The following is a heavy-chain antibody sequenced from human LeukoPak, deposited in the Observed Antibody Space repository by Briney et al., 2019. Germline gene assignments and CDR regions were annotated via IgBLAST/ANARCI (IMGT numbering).Heavy chain of an antibody. V-gene: IGHV4-61*02. D-gene: IGHD3-9*01. Sequence: PSQTLSLTCSVSGGSISSGTYYWSWIRQPAGKGLEWIGRIYTSGSTKYNPSLKSRVTMSVDTSKNQFSLKLNSVTAADTAVYYCARDYDVLTAYPPTQLFDPWGQGTLVTVSS. CDR2: IYTSGST. CDR1: GGSISSGTYY. CDR3: ARDYDVLTAYPPTQLFDP. J-gene: IGHJ5*02.